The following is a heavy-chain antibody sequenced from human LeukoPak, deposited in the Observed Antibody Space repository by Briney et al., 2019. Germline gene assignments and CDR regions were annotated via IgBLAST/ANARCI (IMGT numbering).Heavy chain of an antibody. D-gene: IGHD2-21*01. J-gene: IGHJ4*02. CDR1: GASVSSTNYY. CDR2: LYCSGST. CDR3: ARHVPHIDYLDY. V-gene: IGHV4-39*01. Sequence: SETLSLTCTVSGASVSSTNYYWGWIRQPPGKGLEWIGSLYCSGSTCYNPSLNSPVTISVGTSKNQFSLKLTSVTAEDTAVYFCARHVPHIDYLDYWGQGILVTVSS.